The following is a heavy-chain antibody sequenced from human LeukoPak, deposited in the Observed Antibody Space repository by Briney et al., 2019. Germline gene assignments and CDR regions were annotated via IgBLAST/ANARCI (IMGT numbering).Heavy chain of an antibody. CDR1: GFTLSHYY. V-gene: IGHV3-11*01. J-gene: IGHJ4*02. Sequence: PVGSLRLSSAASGFTLSHYYMTWIRHAPGKGLEWLSCISSSGDTIYYADSVKGRFTVSRDNAENSLYLQMNSLRAEDTAMYYCARQGSEIDYWGQGTLVTVSS. CDR3: ARQGSEIDY. CDR2: ISSSGDTI.